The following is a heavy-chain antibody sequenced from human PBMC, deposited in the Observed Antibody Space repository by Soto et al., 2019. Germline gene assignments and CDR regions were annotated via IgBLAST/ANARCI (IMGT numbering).Heavy chain of an antibody. CDR3: ARASSELRFLEWLVPKDV. CDR2: ISRSGSTI. V-gene: IGHV3-11*01. J-gene: IGHJ6*04. D-gene: IGHD3-3*01. Sequence: QVQLVESGGGLVKPGGSLRLSCAASGFIFSDYYMSWIRQAPGEGLEWVSYISRSGSTIYYADSVKGRFTISRDNAKNSLYLQMNSLRAEDTAVYYCARASSELRFLEWLVPKDVWGKGTAVSVSS. CDR1: GFIFSDYY.